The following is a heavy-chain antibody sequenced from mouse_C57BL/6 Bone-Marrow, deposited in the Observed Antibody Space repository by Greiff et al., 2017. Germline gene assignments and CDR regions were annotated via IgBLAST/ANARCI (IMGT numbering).Heavy chain of an antibody. Sequence: EVQLVESEGGLVQPGSSMKLSCTASGFTFSDYYMAWVRQVPEKGLEWVANINYDGSSTYYLDSLKSRFIISRDNAKNILYLQMSSLKSEDTATYYCARDDDCDEGFAYWGQGTLVTVSA. V-gene: IGHV5-16*01. CDR1: GFTFSDYY. CDR2: INYDGSST. CDR3: ARDDDCDEGFAY. J-gene: IGHJ3*01. D-gene: IGHD2-4*01.